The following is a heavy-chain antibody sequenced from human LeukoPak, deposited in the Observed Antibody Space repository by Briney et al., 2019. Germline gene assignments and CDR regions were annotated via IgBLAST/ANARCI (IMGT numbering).Heavy chain of an antibody. CDR3: ARIGSGSYARDAFDI. CDR2: LYPGESDT. D-gene: IGHD1-26*01. CDR1: GYSFTSYW. Sequence: GESLKISCKGSGYSFTSYWIGWVRQMPGKGLEWMVILYPGESDTRYSPSFQGQVTISADKSISTAYLQWSSLKASDTAMYYCARIGSGSYARDAFDIWGQGTMVTVSS. J-gene: IGHJ3*02. V-gene: IGHV5-51*01.